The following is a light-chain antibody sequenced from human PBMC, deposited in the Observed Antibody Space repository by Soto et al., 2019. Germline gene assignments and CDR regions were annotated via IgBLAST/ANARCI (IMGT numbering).Light chain of an antibody. Sequence: IQLTQSPSSLSASVGDRVTITCRASQGISSYLAWYQQKPGKAPKLLIYAASSLQSGVPSRFSGSGSGTEFTLTISSLQPEDFATYYCQQLNSYPLTFGERTKVEIK. CDR2: AAS. J-gene: IGKJ4*01. CDR1: QGISSY. V-gene: IGKV1-9*01. CDR3: QQLNSYPLT.